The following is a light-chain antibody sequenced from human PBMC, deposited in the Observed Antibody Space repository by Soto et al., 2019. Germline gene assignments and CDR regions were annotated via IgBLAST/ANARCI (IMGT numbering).Light chain of an antibody. Sequence: QSVLTQPPSVSGAPGQRVTISCTGSSSNIGAGYDVHWYQQLPGTAPKLLIYGNSNRPSGVPERFSGSNSGTSASLAITGLQVEDEADYYCQSYDSSLSSAVFGGGTQLTVL. CDR2: GNS. CDR3: QSYDSSLSSAV. CDR1: SSNIGAGYD. V-gene: IGLV1-40*01. J-gene: IGLJ7*01.